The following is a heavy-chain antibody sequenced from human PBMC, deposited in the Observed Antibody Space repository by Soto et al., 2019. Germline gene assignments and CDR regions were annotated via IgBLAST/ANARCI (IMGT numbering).Heavy chain of an antibody. D-gene: IGHD2-15*01. J-gene: IGHJ5*02. Sequence: GGSLRLSCAGSGFTLTRSAVSWVRQAPGRGLEWLSYISPGSRYPAYADSVKGRFTISRDNAKRSLYLQMMSLTAEDTAIYYCVRGGGGGLFDPWGQGTMVTVSS. CDR2: ISPGSRYP. CDR3: VRGGGGGLFDP. CDR1: GFTLTRSA. V-gene: IGHV3-21*05.